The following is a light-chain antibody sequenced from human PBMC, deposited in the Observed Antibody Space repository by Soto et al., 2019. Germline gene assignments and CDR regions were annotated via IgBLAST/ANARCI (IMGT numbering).Light chain of an antibody. CDR3: QQYNNWPST. CDR2: GAS. Sequence: EIVMTQSPATLSVSPGERATLSCRASQSVSSNLAWYQQKPGQAPRLLIHGASTRATGIPARFSGSGSGTEFTLTISSLQSEDFAVYYCQQYNNWPSTFGQGTKVDSK. V-gene: IGKV3-15*01. CDR1: QSVSSN. J-gene: IGKJ1*01.